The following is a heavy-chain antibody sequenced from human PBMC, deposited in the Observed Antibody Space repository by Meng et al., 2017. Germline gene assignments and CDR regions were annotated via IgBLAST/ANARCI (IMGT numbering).Heavy chain of an antibody. J-gene: IGHJ4*02. CDR2: INPNSGGT. Sequence: QAQLEPSGAEVKKPGASVKVSCKASGSPLTGYYMHWVRQAPGQGLEWMGRINPNSGGTNYAQKFQGRVTMTRDTSISTAYMELSRLRSDDTAVYYCARGLPAVAVDYWGQGTLVTVSS. CDR1: GSPLTGYY. CDR3: ARGLPAVAVDY. D-gene: IGHD6-19*01. V-gene: IGHV1-2*06.